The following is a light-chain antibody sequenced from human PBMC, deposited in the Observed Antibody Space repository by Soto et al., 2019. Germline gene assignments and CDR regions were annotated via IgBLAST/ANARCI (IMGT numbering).Light chain of an antibody. V-gene: IGKV3-20*01. CDR3: QQYGSSPWT. Sequence: EIVLTQSPGTLSLSPGERATLSCRASQSVSNSYIAWYQQKPGEAPRLLIYGASSRPTGIPDRFSGSGSGKDLTLTNIRLEPEDFAVYYCQQYGSSPWTFGQGTKVEIK. CDR1: QSVSNSY. J-gene: IGKJ1*01. CDR2: GAS.